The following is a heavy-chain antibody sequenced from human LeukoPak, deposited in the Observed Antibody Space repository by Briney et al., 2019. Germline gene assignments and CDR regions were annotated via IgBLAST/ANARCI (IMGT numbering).Heavy chain of an antibody. CDR2: ISYDGSNK. CDR1: RFTFSSYG. CDR3: PKGWDYDSSPPDY. Sequence: PGRSLRLSCAASRFTFSSYGMHWVRQAPGKGLEWVAVISYDGSNKYYADSVKGRFTISRDNSKNTLYLQMNSLRAEDSAVYYCPKGWDYDSSPPDYWGQGTLVTVSS. J-gene: IGHJ4*02. D-gene: IGHD3-22*01. V-gene: IGHV3-30*18.